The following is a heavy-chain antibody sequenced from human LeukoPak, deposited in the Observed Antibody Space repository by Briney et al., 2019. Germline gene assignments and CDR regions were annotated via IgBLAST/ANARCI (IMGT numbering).Heavy chain of an antibody. CDR3: ARDICSGGSCYSPLL. CDR1: GFTFSSYS. J-gene: IGHJ4*02. V-gene: IGHV3-21*01. Sequence: GGSLRLSCAASGFTFSSYSMNWVRQAPGKGLEWVSSISSGSSYIYYADSVKGRFTISRDNAKNSLYLQMNSLRAEDTALYYCARDICSGGSCYSPLLWGQGTLATVSS. CDR2: ISSGSSYI. D-gene: IGHD2-15*01.